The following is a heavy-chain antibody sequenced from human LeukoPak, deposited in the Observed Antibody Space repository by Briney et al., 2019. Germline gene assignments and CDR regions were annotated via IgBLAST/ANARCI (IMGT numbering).Heavy chain of an antibody. V-gene: IGHV3-53*01. CDR1: GFIFSSYA. D-gene: IGHD3-16*01. Sequence: PGGSLRLSCAASGFIFSSYAMSWVRQAPGKGLEWVSVIYSGGSTYYADSVKGRFTISRDNSKNTLYLQMNSLRAEDTAVYYCARAGGEGTFDYWGQGTLVTVSS. CDR3: ARAGGEGTFDY. J-gene: IGHJ4*02. CDR2: IYSGGST.